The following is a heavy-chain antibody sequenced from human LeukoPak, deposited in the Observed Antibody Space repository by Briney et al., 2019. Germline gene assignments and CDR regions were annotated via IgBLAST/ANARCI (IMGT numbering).Heavy chain of an antibody. CDR3: ARDGAGYSGYDHSFDY. D-gene: IGHD5-12*01. CDR2: IYSGGST. CDR1: GFTVSSNY. V-gene: IGHV3-66*01. Sequence: GGSLRLSCAASGFTVSSNYMSWVRQAPGKGLEWVSVIYSGGSTYYADSVKGRFTISRDNSKNTLYLQMNSLRAEDTAVYYCARDGAGYSGYDHSFDYWGQGTPVTVSS. J-gene: IGHJ4*02.